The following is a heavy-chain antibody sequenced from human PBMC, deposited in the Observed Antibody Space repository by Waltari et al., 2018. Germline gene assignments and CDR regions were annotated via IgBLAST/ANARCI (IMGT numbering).Heavy chain of an antibody. CDR2: IYYSGST. D-gene: IGHD4-17*01. V-gene: IGHV4-31*03. J-gene: IGHJ2*01. CDR3: ATLTTVTTIYFDL. CDR1: GGSISSGGSY. Sequence: QVQLQESGPGLVKPSQTLSLTCTVPGGSISSGGSYLSWIRQHPGKGLEWIGYIYYSGSTYYNPSLKSRVTISVDTSKNQFSLKLSSVTAADTAVYYCATLTTVTTIYFDLWGRGTLVTVSS.